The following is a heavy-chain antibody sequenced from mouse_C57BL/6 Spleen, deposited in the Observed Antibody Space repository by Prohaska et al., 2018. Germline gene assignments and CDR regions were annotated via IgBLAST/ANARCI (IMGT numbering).Heavy chain of an antibody. Sequence: RIHPSDSDTNYKQKFKGKATLTGDKCSSTAYMQLSSLTSEDSAVYYCASFGYWGQGTTLTVSS. CDR2: IHPSDSDT. V-gene: IGHV1-74*01. CDR3: ASFGY. J-gene: IGHJ2*01.